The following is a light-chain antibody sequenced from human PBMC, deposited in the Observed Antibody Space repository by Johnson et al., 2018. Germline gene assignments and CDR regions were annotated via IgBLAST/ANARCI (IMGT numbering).Light chain of an antibody. CDR2: ENN. V-gene: IGLV1-51*02. CDR3: GTWDSSLSAGNV. Sequence: QSVLTQPPSVSAAPGQKVTISCSGSSSNIGNNYVSWYQQLPGTAPKLLIYENNKRPSGIPDRFSGSKSGKSATLGITGLQTGDEADNYCGTWDSSLSAGNVFGTGTKVTVL. CDR1: SSNIGNNY. J-gene: IGLJ1*01.